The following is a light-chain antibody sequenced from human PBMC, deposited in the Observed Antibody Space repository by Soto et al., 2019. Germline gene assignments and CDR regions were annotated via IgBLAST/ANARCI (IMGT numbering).Light chain of an antibody. CDR2: GAT. V-gene: IGKV1-27*01. Sequence: DIQMTQSPSSLSASVGDRVTITCRASQGISNYLAWYQQKPGKAPKLLIYGATTLQSGVPSRFSGSGSGTDFTLTINSLQPQDVATYYCQKYNSAPKTFGQGTKVQIK. J-gene: IGKJ1*01. CDR1: QGISNY. CDR3: QKYNSAPKT.